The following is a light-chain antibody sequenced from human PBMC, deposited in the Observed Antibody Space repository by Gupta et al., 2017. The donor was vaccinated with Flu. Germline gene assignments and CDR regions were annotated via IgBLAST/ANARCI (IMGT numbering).Light chain of an antibody. Sequence: DIVMTRSPDSLAVSLGERAPINCKSSQSVLYSSNNKNYLAWYQQKPGQPPKLLIYWASTRESGVPDRFSGSGSGTDFTLTISSLQAEDVAVYYCQQYYSTPYSFGQGTKLEIK. V-gene: IGKV4-1*01. J-gene: IGKJ2*03. CDR3: QQYYSTPYS. CDR1: QSVLYSSNNKNY. CDR2: WAS.